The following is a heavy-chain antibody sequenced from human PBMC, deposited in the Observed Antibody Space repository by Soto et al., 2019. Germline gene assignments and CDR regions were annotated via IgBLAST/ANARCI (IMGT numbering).Heavy chain of an antibody. CDR1: GGSISGYS. V-gene: IGHV4-30-2*01. CDR2: IYHSGST. J-gene: IGHJ6*02. D-gene: IGHD2-2*01. CDR3: AGWRLGGYCSSTSCLGIYGMDV. Sequence: PSETLSLTCTVSGGSISGYSWSWIRQPPGKGLEWIGYIYHSGSTYYNPSLKSRVTISVDRSKNQFSLKLSSVTAADTAVYYCAGWRLGGYCSSTSCLGIYGMDVWGQGTTVTVSS.